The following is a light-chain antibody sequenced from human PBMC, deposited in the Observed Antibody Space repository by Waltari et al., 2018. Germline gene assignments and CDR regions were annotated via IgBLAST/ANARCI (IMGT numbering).Light chain of an antibody. CDR1: QSVRNN. V-gene: IGKV3-11*01. CDR2: DAS. Sequence: EIVMTQSPATLSVSPGERATLSCRASQSVRNNLVWYQQKPGQAPRLLIYDASNRATGIPARFSGSGSGTDFTLTISSLEPEDFAVYYCQQRSNWPLAFGQGTRLEIK. CDR3: QQRSNWPLA. J-gene: IGKJ5*01.